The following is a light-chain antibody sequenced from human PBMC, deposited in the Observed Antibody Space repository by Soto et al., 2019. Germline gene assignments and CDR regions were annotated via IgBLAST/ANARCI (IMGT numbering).Light chain of an antibody. CDR2: GNT. CDR3: QSYDTGLSGPVV. V-gene: IGLV1-40*01. CDR1: GSNIGAGFD. Sequence: QSVLTQPPSLSGAPGQNIIISCTGGGSNIGAGFDVHWYQQLPGTAPKLLIYGNTNRPSGVPDRFSGSKSGTSASLVITGLQAEDAADYYCQSYDTGLSGPVVFGGGTKLPVL. J-gene: IGLJ2*01.